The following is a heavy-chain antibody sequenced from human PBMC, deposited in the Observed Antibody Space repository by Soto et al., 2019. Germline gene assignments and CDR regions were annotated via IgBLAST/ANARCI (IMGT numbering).Heavy chain of an antibody. CDR2: IKSKTDGGTR. Sequence: PGGSLRLSCAASGLTFGNVWMSWVRQAPGKGLEWVGRIKSKTDGGTREYTTSVNGRFTISREDSEATVYLQMNSLKMEDTAVYYCARGSGYYYWDDYWGQGTLVTVSS. V-gene: IGHV3-15*01. J-gene: IGHJ4*02. CDR3: ARGSGYYYWDDY. D-gene: IGHD3-22*01. CDR1: GLTFGNVW.